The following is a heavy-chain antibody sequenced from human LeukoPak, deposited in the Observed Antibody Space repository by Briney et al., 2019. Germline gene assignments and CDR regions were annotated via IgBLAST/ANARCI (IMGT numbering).Heavy chain of an antibody. V-gene: IGHV3-23*01. CDR1: GFTFGNYW. J-gene: IGHJ4*02. Sequence: GGSLRLSCAASGFTFGNYWMSWVRQAPGKGLEWVSAISGSGGSTYYADSVKGRFTISRDNSKNTLYLQMNSLRAEDTAVYYCAKDLYSSSWFLDYWGQGTLVTVSS. CDR3: AKDLYSSSWFLDY. CDR2: ISGSGGST. D-gene: IGHD6-13*01.